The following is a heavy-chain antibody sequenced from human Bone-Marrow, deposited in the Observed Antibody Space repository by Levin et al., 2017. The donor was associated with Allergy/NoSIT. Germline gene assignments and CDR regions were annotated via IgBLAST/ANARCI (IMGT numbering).Heavy chain of an antibody. CDR2: IYSGGST. CDR1: GFTVSSNY. V-gene: IGHV3-53*01. D-gene: IGHD5-18*01. Sequence: GGSLRLSCAASGFTVSSNYMSWVRQAPGKGLEWVSVIYSGGSTYYADSVKGRFTISRDNSKNTLYLQMNSLRAEDTAVYYCAYSYGYGSYYYYYGMDVWGQGTTVTVSS. CDR3: AYSYGYGSYYYYYGMDV. J-gene: IGHJ6*02.